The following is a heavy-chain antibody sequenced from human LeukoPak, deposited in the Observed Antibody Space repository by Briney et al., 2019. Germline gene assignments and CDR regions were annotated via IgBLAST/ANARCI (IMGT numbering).Heavy chain of an antibody. CDR2: INPRGDAT. D-gene: IGHD1-1*01. V-gene: IGHV1-46*01. CDR1: GNTFIGYW. CDR3: AREGQQLKHFDY. Sequence: GASVKASCKASGNTFIGYWILWVRQAPGQGLEWMGAINPRGDATIGAQKFQGRVTTTRDTSTSTVYIELSSLRSEDTAVYYCAREGQQLKHFDYWGQGTLVTVSS. J-gene: IGHJ4*02.